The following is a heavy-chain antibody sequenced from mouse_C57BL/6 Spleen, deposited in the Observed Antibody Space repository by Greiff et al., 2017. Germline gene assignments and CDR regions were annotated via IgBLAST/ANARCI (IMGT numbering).Heavy chain of an antibody. Sequence: QVQLQQPGAELVRPGSSVKLSCKASGYTFTSYWMHWVKQRPIQGLEWIGNIDPSDSETHYNQKFKDKATLTVDKSSSTAYMQLSSLTSEDSAVYYCARTGPRLSHFDYWGQGTTLTVSS. CDR1: GYTFTSYW. CDR2: IDPSDSET. CDR3: ARTGPRLSHFDY. D-gene: IGHD1-1*02. J-gene: IGHJ2*01. V-gene: IGHV1-52*01.